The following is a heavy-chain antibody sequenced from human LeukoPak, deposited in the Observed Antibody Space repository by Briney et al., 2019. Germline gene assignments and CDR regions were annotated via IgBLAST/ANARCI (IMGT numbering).Heavy chain of an antibody. J-gene: IGHJ4*02. Sequence: GGSLRLSCAASGFTFSSYSMNWVRQAPGKGLEWVSSISSSSSTIYYADSVKGRFTISRDNAKNSLYLQMNSLRAEDTAVYYCARVRGSGWLDYWGQGTLVTVSS. D-gene: IGHD6-19*01. CDR2: ISSSSSTI. V-gene: IGHV3-48*01. CDR3: ARVRGSGWLDY. CDR1: GFTFSSYS.